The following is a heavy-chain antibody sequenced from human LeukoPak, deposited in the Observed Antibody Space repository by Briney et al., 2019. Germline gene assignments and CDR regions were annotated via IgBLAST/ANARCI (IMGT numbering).Heavy chain of an antibody. D-gene: IGHD2-15*01. J-gene: IGHJ4*02. CDR2: IYYSGST. CDR1: GGSISSGGYY. Sequence: PSQTLSLTCTVSGGSISSGGYYWSWIRQHPGKGLEWIGYIYYSGSTYYNPSLKSRVTISVDTSKNQFSLKLSSVTAADTAVYYCARDSRAYCSGGSCYDYWGQGTLVTVSS. CDR3: ARDSRAYCSGGSCYDY. V-gene: IGHV4-31*03.